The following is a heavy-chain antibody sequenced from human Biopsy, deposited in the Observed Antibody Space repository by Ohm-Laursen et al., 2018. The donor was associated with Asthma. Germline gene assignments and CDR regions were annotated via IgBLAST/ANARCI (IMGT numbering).Heavy chain of an antibody. CDR1: GYNFISFA. CDR3: ARTYYDFLTGQVKDVFGV. Sequence: SSVKVSCKASGYNFISFAIHWVRQAPGQRLEWMGWANTGNGDTKYSQKFQGRVTITRDTSASTAYMELRSLRSEDTATYYCARTYYDFLTGQVKDVFGVWGQGTMVTVSS. D-gene: IGHD3-9*01. J-gene: IGHJ3*01. CDR2: ANTGNGDT. V-gene: IGHV1-3*04.